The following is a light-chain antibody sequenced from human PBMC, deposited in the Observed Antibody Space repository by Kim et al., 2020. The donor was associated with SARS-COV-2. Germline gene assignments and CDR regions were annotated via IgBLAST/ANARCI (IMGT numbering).Light chain of an antibody. V-gene: IGLV2-11*01. J-gene: IGLJ2*01. CDR2: DVT. CDR3: SAYVATYTWL. CDR1: SGDFGGFKS. Sequence: QSALTQPRSVSGSLGQSVTISCTGASGDFGGFKSVSWYQQHPGKAPKLLIYDVTERPPGVPDRLSGSKSGNTAALTISGLQADDEADYYCSAYVATYTWLFGGGTRLTVL.